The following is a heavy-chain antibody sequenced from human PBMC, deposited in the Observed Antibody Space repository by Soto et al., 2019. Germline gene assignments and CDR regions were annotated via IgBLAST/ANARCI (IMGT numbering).Heavy chain of an antibody. D-gene: IGHD3-22*01. CDR2: ISVYNGNT. Sequence: ASVKVSCKASGYTFTSYSIAWVRQAPGQGLEWMGWISVYNGNTNYAHKLQGRVTMTTDTSASTAFMELKSLRSDDTAVYYCARADSYYDSSGYYYAHWGQGTLVTVSS. CDR3: ARADSYYDSSGYYYAH. J-gene: IGHJ4*02. CDR1: GYTFTSYS. V-gene: IGHV1-18*04.